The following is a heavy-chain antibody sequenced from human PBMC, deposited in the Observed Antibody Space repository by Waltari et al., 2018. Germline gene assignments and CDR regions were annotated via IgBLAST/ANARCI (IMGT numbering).Heavy chain of an antibody. D-gene: IGHD1-1*01. Sequence: QVQLQESGPGLVEPSETVSLTCDVSGASITSYFWNWVRQPPGKGLEWIGYGHNRGGTKDNPSLKSRATISVDRSSNQVSLKLTSATTADTAVYYCAQWNAPNRCFDSWGQGTLVTVSS. CDR2: GHNRGGT. CDR1: GASITSYF. J-gene: IGHJ4*02. V-gene: IGHV4-59*12. CDR3: AQWNAPNRCFDS.